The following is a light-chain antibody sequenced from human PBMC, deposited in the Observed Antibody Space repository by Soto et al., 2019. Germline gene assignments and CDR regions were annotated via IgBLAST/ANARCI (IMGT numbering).Light chain of an antibody. Sequence: DIQMTQSPSTLSASVGDRVTITCRASQRISEWLAWYQQKPGKAPKLLIYDASSLQTGVPSRFSGSGSGTEFTLTISSLQPDDFATYYCQNYNGPPWTFGQGTKVEIK. J-gene: IGKJ1*01. CDR2: DAS. CDR3: QNYNGPPWT. CDR1: QRISEW. V-gene: IGKV1-5*01.